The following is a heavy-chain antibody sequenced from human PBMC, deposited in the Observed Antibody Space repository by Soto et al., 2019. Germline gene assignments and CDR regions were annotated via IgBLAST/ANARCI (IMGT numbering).Heavy chain of an antibody. CDR3: AKTGRRVINWCAP. CDR2: ISYDGIDK. J-gene: IGHJ5*02. V-gene: IGHV3-30*18. CDR1: EFTFSSYA. D-gene: IGHD3-10*01. Sequence: PGGSLRLSCVASEFTFSSYAMHWVRQAPGQGLEWVAAISYDGIDKYYADSVSGRFTISRDNSKNTLYLQMNSLRAEDTAMYYCAKTGRRVINWCAPRGQGTRVTVSS.